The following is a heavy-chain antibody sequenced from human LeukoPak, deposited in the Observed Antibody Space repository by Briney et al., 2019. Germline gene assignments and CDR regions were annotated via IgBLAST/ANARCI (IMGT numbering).Heavy chain of an antibody. Sequence: GGSLRLSCAASGFSFSSNDMHWVRQTTGKGLEWVSAIGTAGDTYYSGSVRGRFTISRENAKNSLYLQMNSLRAGDTAVYYCARATKSGYYEAWGQGTLVTVSS. D-gene: IGHD5-12*01. CDR2: IGTAGDT. J-gene: IGHJ5*02. V-gene: IGHV3-13*01. CDR1: GFSFSSND. CDR3: ARATKSGYYEA.